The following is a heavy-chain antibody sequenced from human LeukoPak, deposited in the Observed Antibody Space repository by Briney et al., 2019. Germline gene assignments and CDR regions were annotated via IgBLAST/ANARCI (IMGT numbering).Heavy chain of an antibody. Sequence: PSETLSLTCAVYGGSFSGYCWSWIRQPPGKGLEWIGEINHSGSTNYNPSLKSRVTISVDTSKNQFSLKLSSVTAADTAVYYCARGSRPRGLRYYYYYGMDVWGQGTTVTVSS. CDR2: INHSGST. V-gene: IGHV4-34*01. CDR3: ARGSRPRGLRYYYYYGMDV. J-gene: IGHJ6*02. CDR1: GGSFSGYC. D-gene: IGHD3-16*01.